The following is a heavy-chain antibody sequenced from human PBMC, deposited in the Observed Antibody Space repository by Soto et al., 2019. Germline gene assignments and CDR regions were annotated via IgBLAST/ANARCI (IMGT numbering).Heavy chain of an antibody. V-gene: IGHV3-9*01. CDR3: ARDRGYSGYDPFDY. CDR1: GFTFDDYA. Sequence: GGSLRLSCAASGFTFDDYAMHWVRQASGKGLEWVSGISWNSGSIGYADSVKGRFTISRDNAKNSLYLQMNSLRAEDTALYYCARDRGYSGYDPFDYWGQGTLVTVSS. D-gene: IGHD5-12*01. J-gene: IGHJ4*02. CDR2: ISWNSGSI.